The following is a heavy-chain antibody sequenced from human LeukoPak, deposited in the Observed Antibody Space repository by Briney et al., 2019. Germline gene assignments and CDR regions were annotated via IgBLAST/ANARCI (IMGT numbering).Heavy chain of an antibody. CDR1: GGFINSGYYY. CDR3: VGAPNFRYFDY. J-gene: IGHJ4*02. Sequence: SETLSLTCTVSGGFINSGYYYWAWIRQPPGKGLEWIGSVYYSGNTYYNPSLKSRVTISVDTSKNQFSLKLSSVTAADTAVYYCVGAPNFRYFDYWGQGSLVTVSS. V-gene: IGHV4-39*07. CDR2: VYYSGNT. D-gene: IGHD4/OR15-4a*01.